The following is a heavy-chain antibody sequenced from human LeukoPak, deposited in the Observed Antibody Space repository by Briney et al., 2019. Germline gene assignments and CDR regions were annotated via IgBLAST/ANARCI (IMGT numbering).Heavy chain of an antibody. CDR3: ARHEYSSSFWFDP. D-gene: IGHD6-6*01. CDR1: GGSISSYY. CDR2: IYYSGST. J-gene: IGHJ5*02. V-gene: IGHV4-59*08. Sequence: SETLSLTCTVSGGSISSYYWSWIRQPPGKGLEWIGYIYYSGSTNYNPSLRSRLTISVDTSKNQFSLKLNSVTATDMAVYYCARHEYSSSFWFDPWGQGTLVTVSS.